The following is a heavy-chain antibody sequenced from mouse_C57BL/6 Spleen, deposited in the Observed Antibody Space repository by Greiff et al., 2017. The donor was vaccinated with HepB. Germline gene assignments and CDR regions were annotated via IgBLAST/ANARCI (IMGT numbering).Heavy chain of an antibody. V-gene: IGHV1-82*01. Sequence: QVQLKQSGPELVKPGASVKISCKASGYAFSSSWMNWVKQRPGKGLEWIGRIYPGDGDTNYNGKFKGKATLTADKSSSTAYMQLSSLTSEDSAVYFCAREIYDGYSFDYWGQGTTLTVSS. CDR1: GYAFSSSW. CDR3: AREIYDGYSFDY. J-gene: IGHJ2*01. CDR2: IYPGDGDT. D-gene: IGHD2-3*01.